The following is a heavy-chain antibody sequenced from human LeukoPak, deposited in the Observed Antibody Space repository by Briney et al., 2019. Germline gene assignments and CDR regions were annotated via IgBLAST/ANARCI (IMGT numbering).Heavy chain of an antibody. D-gene: IGHD6-19*01. Sequence: PSETLSLTCAVYGGSFSGYYWSWIRQPPGKGLEWIGEINHSGSTNYNPSLKSRVTISVDTSKNQFSLKLSSVTAADTAVYYCARSKPYSSGWYGVNWFDPWGQGTLVTVSS. V-gene: IGHV4-34*01. CDR1: GGSFSGYY. CDR2: INHSGST. J-gene: IGHJ5*02. CDR3: ARSKPYSSGWYGVNWFDP.